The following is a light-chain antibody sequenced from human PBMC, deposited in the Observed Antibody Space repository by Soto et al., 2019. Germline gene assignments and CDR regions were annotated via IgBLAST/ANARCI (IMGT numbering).Light chain of an antibody. V-gene: IGLV3-21*04. CDR1: NIGSKS. J-gene: IGLJ2*01. Sequence: SYELTQPPSVSVAPGKTARITCGGNNIGSKSVHWYQQKPGQAPVLVIYSDSVRPSGIPERFSGSNSGNTATLTISRVEAGDEADYYCQVWDSSSDHVVFGGGTQLTVL. CDR3: QVWDSSSDHVV. CDR2: SDS.